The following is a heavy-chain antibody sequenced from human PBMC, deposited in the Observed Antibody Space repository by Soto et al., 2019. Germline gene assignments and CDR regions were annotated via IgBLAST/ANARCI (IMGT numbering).Heavy chain of an antibody. V-gene: IGHV3-23*01. D-gene: IGHD5-12*01. CDR1: GFTFSSYA. CDR2: ISGSGGST. J-gene: IGHJ6*02. Sequence: EVQLLESGGGLVQPGGSLRLSCAASGFTFSSYAMSWVRQAPGKGLEWVSAISGSGGSTYYADSVKGRFTISRDNAKNTLYLQMNSRRAEDTAVYYCAKGRGYSGYSYYYYGMDVWGQGTTVTVSS. CDR3: AKGRGYSGYSYYYYGMDV.